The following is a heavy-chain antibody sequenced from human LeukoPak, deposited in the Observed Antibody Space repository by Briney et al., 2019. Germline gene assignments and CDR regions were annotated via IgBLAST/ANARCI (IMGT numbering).Heavy chain of an antibody. Sequence: SVTVSCKASGGTFSSYAISWVRQAPGQGLEWMGGIIPIFGTANYAQKFQGRVTMTEDTSTDTAYMELSSLRSEDTAVYYCATPSTYIAVAGYFDYWGQGTLVTVSS. CDR2: IIPIFGTA. CDR1: GGTFSSYA. CDR3: ATPSTYIAVAGYFDY. J-gene: IGHJ4*02. D-gene: IGHD6-19*01. V-gene: IGHV1-69*06.